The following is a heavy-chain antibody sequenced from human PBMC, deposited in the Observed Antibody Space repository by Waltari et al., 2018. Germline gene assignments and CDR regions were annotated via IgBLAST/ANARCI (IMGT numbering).Heavy chain of an antibody. CDR2: NYYSWST. D-gene: IGHD2-15*01. V-gene: IGHV4-30-4*08. CDR3: ARDSVSCSGGSCYQFFQP. J-gene: IGHJ1*01. CDR1: GGSVTSRDYY. Sequence: QVQLQESGPGLVKPSQTLSLTCTVSGGSVTSRDYYWTWIRQPPGKGLEWIWYNYYSWSTYYTPSLKSRVTISIDTSKNQFSLELNSVTAADTAVYYCARDSVSCSGGSCYQFFQPWGQGTLVTVSS.